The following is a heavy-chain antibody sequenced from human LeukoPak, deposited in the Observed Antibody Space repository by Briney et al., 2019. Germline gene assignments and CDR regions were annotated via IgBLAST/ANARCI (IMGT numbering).Heavy chain of an antibody. Sequence: GGSLRLSCAASGFTFSNYGMHWVRQAPGKGLEWVAFIRSDGSNKYYADSVKGRFTISRDNSKNTLYLQMNSLRAEDTAVYYCAKEGSFSQFDYWGQGTLVTVSS. CDR2: IRSDGSNK. J-gene: IGHJ4*02. CDR3: AKEGSFSQFDY. D-gene: IGHD1-26*01. CDR1: GFTFSNYG. V-gene: IGHV3-30*02.